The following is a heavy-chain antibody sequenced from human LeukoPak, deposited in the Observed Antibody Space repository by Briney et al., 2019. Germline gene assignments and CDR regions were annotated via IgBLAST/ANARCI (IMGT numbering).Heavy chain of an antibody. J-gene: IGHJ6*04. Sequence: SETLSLTCAVYGGSFSGYYWSWIRQPPGKGLEWIGEINHSGSTNYNPSLKSRVTISVDTSENQFSLKLSSVTAADTAVYYCARDPMVRGVIYYYYGMDVWGKGTTVTVSS. CDR1: GGSFSGYY. D-gene: IGHD3-10*01. CDR2: INHSGST. V-gene: IGHV4-34*01. CDR3: ARDPMVRGVIYYYYGMDV.